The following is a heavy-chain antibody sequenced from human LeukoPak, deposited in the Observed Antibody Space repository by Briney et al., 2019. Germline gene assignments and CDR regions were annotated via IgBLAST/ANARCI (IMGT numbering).Heavy chain of an antibody. CDR1: GFIIGSYW. D-gene: IGHD2/OR15-2a*01. CDR3: ARAGYYGDDAIDL. V-gene: IGHV3-7*01. J-gene: IGHJ3*01. CDR2: IRQDGSEK. Sequence: GGSLRLSCVASGFIIGSYWMSWVRQAPGKGLEWVANIRQDGSEKYYVDSVKGRPTISRDNAKNSLYLQMNNLTAADTAIYYCARAGYYGDDAIDLWGQGTRVTVSS.